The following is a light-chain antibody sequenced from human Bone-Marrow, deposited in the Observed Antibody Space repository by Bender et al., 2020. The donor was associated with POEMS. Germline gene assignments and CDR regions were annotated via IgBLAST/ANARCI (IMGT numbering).Light chain of an antibody. CDR1: SSNIGTNP. J-gene: IGLJ3*02. CDR2: INN. Sequence: QSVLTPPPSASGTPGQRVTIPCSGSSSNIGTNPVNWYQQLPGTAPKLLIYINNQRPSGVPDRFSGSKSGTSASLAISGLQSEDEADYYCAAWEDSLNGWVFGGGTKLTVL. V-gene: IGLV1-44*01. CDR3: AAWEDSLNGWV.